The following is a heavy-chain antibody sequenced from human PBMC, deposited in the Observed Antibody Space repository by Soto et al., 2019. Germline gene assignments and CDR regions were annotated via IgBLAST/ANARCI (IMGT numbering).Heavy chain of an antibody. Sequence: GGSLRLSCAASGFTVSSNYMSWVRQAPGKGLEWVSRINTDGSSTNYADSVKGRFTISRDNAKNTLFLQMNSLRDEDTAVYYCASGYSSTWYNAFDIWGQGTMVTVPS. D-gene: IGHD6-13*01. CDR1: GFTVSSNY. CDR2: INTDGSST. V-gene: IGHV3-74*01. CDR3: ASGYSSTWYNAFDI. J-gene: IGHJ3*02.